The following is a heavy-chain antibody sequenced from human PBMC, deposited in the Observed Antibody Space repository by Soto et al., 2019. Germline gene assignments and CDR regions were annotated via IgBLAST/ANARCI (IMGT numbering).Heavy chain of an antibody. Sequence: QITLKESGPTLVKPTQTLTLTCSFSGFSLRTSGVSVGWIRQPPGKALEWLAFIYWNDDKRYSPSLQSRHTITKDNSKKEVVLTMTNMDPLDTGTYYCAYRVGSRGSFDYWGQGTLVTVSS. CDR3: AYRVGSRGSFDY. CDR2: IYWNDDK. CDR1: GFSLRTSGVS. V-gene: IGHV2-5*01. J-gene: IGHJ4*02. D-gene: IGHD6-25*01.